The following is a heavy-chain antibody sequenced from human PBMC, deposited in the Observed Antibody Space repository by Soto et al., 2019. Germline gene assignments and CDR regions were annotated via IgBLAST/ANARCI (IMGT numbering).Heavy chain of an antibody. V-gene: IGHV1-8*01. D-gene: IGHD4-17*01. CDR1: GYTFTSYD. CDR2: MNPNSGNT. Sequence: GASVKVSCKASGYTFTSYDINWVRQATGQGLEWMGWMNPNSGNTGYAQKFQGRATMTRNTSISTAYMELSSLRSEDTAVYYCATLNGDYRYIAFDIWGQGTMVTVSS. J-gene: IGHJ3*02. CDR3: ATLNGDYRYIAFDI.